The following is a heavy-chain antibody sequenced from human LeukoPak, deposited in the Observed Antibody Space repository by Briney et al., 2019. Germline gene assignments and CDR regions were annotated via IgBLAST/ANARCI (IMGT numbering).Heavy chain of an antibody. CDR1: GFTFSDHY. CDR3: ARAAIDYYGSGSYPNYYYYYGMDV. J-gene: IGHJ6*04. CDR2: TRNKANSYTT. Sequence: GGSLRLSCAASGFTFSDHYMDWVRQAPGKGLEWVGRTRNKANSYTTEYAASVKGRFTISRDDSKNSLYLQMNSLKTEDTAVYYCARAAIDYYGSGSYPNYYYYYGMDVWGKGTTVTVSS. V-gene: IGHV3-72*01. D-gene: IGHD3-10*01.